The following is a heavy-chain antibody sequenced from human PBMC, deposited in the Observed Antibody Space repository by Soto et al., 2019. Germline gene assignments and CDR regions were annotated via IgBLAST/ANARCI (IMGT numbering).Heavy chain of an antibody. CDR1: GGTFSSYA. J-gene: IGHJ5*02. D-gene: IGHD6-13*01. V-gene: IGHV1-2*04. CDR2: IIPICGSA. CDR3: ARGGVAAGTSWFDP. Sequence: ASVKVSCKASGGTFSSYAISWVRQAPGQGLEWMGWIIPICGSANYAQKFQGWVTMTRDTSISTAYMELSRLRSDDTAVYYCARGGVAAGTSWFDPWGQGTLVTVSS.